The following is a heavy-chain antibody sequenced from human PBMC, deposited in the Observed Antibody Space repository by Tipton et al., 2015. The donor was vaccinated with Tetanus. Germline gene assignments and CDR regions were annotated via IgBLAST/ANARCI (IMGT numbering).Heavy chain of an antibody. Sequence: QLVQSGAEVKKPGASVKVSCKASGYTFTSYDINWVRQATGQGLEWMGWMNPNSGNTGYAQKFQGRVTMTRNTSISTAYMELSSLRSEDTAVYYCARVGYCSSTSCYSETYYYYGMDVWGQGTTVTVSS. J-gene: IGHJ6*02. CDR2: MNPNSGNT. D-gene: IGHD2-2*01. CDR3: ARVGYCSSTSCYSETYYYYGMDV. V-gene: IGHV1-8*01. CDR1: GYTFTSYD.